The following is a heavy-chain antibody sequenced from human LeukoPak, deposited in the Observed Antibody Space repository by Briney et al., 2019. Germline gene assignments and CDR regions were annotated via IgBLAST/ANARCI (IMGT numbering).Heavy chain of an antibody. V-gene: IGHV4-59*11. CDR1: GGSIYSHH. J-gene: IGHJ5*02. CDR3: ARGSNWFDP. CDR2: IFYTGST. Sequence: PSETLSLTCTVSGGSIYSHHWSWIRQPPGKGQEWIGYIFYTGSTNYNPSLNSRVTISVDTLKNQFSLKLNSVTAADMAVYYCARGSNWFDPWGQGTLVTVSS.